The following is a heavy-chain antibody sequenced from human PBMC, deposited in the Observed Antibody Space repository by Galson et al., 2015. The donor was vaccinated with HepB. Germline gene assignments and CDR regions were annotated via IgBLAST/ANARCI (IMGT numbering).Heavy chain of an antibody. CDR3: ARDRGGIDGFEI. CDR2: IYYIGRT. CDR1: GFTFDDYA. D-gene: IGHD3-10*01. J-gene: IGHJ3*02. Sequence: LRLSCAASGFTFDDYAMHWVRQAPGKGLEWIGYIYYIGRTNYNSSLKSRVTISIDTSKNQFSLKLSSVTAADTAVYYCARDRGGIDGFEIWGQGTMVTVSS. V-gene: IGHV4-59*01.